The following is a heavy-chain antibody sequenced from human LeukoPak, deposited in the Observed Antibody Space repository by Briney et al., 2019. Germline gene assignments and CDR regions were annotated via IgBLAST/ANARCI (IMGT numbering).Heavy chain of an antibody. V-gene: IGHV3-7*01. CDR1: GFTFSSYW. D-gene: IGHD2-2*01. CDR2: IKQDGSEK. CDR3: ARDDCSSISCYHNWFDP. Sequence: GGSLRLSCAASGFTFSSYWMSWVRQATGRGLEWVANIKQDGSEKYYVDSVKGRFTISRDNAKNSLYLQMNSLRAEDTAVYYCARDDCSSISCYHNWFDPWGQGTLVTVSS. J-gene: IGHJ5*02.